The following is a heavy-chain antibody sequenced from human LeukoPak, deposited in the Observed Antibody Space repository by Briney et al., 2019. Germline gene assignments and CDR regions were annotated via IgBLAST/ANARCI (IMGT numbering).Heavy chain of an antibody. J-gene: IGHJ6*02. V-gene: IGHV3-43*01. Sequence: GGSLRLSCAASGFTFDDYTMHWVRRRPGKGLEWVSLTNWDGSVTHYSDSVKGRFTISRDNSKNSLFLQMNSLRTEDTAMYFCAKVSPRGLFSFHGGMGVRGQGATVTV. D-gene: IGHD3-10*01. CDR3: AKVSPRGLFSFHGGMGV. CDR2: TNWDGSVT. CDR1: GFTFDDYT.